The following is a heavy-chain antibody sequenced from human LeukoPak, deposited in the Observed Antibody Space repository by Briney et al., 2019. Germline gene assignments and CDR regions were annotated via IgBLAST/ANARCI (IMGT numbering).Heavy chain of an antibody. J-gene: IGHJ4*02. CDR1: GFTFDDYG. CDR2: INSDGGST. D-gene: IGHD5-12*01. CDR3: ASGPVGYSGYLRPDY. Sequence: PGGSLRLSCAASGFTFDDYGMSWVRQAPGKGLVWVSRINSDGGSTSYADSVKGRFTISRDNAKNTLYLQMNSLRADDTAVYYCASGPVGYSGYLRPDYWGQGTLVTVSS. V-gene: IGHV3-74*01.